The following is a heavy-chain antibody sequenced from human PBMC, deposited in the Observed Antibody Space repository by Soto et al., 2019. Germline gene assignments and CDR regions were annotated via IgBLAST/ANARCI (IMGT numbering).Heavy chain of an antibody. D-gene: IGHD5-18*01. V-gene: IGHV3-33*01. Sequence: GGSLRLSCAASGFTFSSYGMHWVRQAPGKGLEWVAVIWYDGSNKYYADSVKGRFTISRDNSKNTLYLQMSSLRAEDTAVYYCAREMDTAMVLSIDYWGQGTLVTVSS. CDR2: IWYDGSNK. CDR1: GFTFSSYG. CDR3: AREMDTAMVLSIDY. J-gene: IGHJ4*02.